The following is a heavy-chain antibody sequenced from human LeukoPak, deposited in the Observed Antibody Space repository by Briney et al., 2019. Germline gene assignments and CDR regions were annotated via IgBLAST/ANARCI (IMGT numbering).Heavy chain of an antibody. Sequence: SETLSLTCTVSGGSISSGGYYWSWIRQPPGKGLEWIGYIYHSGSTYYNPSLKSRVTISVDRSKNQFSLKLSSVTAADTAMYYCARLNVDEYFQHWGQGTLVTVSS. CDR3: ARLNVDEYFQH. V-gene: IGHV4-30-2*01. D-gene: IGHD5-12*01. J-gene: IGHJ1*01. CDR2: IYHSGST. CDR1: GGSISSGGYY.